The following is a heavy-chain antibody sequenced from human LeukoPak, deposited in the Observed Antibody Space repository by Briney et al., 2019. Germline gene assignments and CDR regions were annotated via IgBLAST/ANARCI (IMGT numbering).Heavy chain of an antibody. CDR1: GFTFSSYS. V-gene: IGHV3-21*01. CDR3: ARDKQWRVGAAGSYYYYYGMDV. D-gene: IGHD6-13*01. J-gene: IGHJ6*02. Sequence: GSLRLSCAASGFTFSSYSMNWVRQAPGKGLEWVSSISSSSSYIYYADSVKGRFTISRDNAKNSLYLQMNSLRAEDTAVYYCARDKQWRVGAAGSYYYYYGMDVWGQGTTVTVSS. CDR2: ISSSSSYI.